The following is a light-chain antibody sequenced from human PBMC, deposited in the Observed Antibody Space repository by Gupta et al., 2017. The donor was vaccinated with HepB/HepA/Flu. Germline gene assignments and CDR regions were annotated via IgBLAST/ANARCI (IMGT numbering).Light chain of an antibody. Sequence: QSALTQPASVSGSPGQSITISCTGTSSDVGGYNYVSWYQQHPGKAPNLIMYDVSNRRSGVSYRFSCATTCDTAALITSGLQEEDEADYYCSSYATSSTTSWVFGTGTKVTVL. CDR2: DVS. V-gene: IGLV2-14*03. J-gene: IGLJ1*01. CDR3: SSYATSSTTSWV. CDR1: SSDVGGYNY.